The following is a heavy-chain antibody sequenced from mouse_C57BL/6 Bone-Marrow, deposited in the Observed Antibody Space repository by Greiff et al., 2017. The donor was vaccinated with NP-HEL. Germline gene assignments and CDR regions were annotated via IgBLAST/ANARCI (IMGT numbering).Heavy chain of an antibody. CDR1: GYTFTSYW. V-gene: IGHV1-64*01. D-gene: IGHD2-10*01. CDR2: IHPNSGST. J-gene: IGHJ2*01. Sequence: QVQLQQPGAELVKPGASVKLSCKASGYTFTSYWMHWVKQRPGQGLEWIGMIHPNSGSTNYNEKFNSKATLTVDKSSSTAYMQLSSLTSEDSAVYYCARAYYGNSFDYWGQGTTLTVSS. CDR3: ARAYYGNSFDY.